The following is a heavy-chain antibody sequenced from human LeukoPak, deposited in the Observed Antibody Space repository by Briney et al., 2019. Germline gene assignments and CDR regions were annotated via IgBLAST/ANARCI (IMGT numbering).Heavy chain of an antibody. CDR2: ISGSGGST. V-gene: IGHV3-23*01. Sequence: PGGSLRLSCAASGFTFSSYAMSWVRQAPGKGLEWVSAISGSGGSTYYADSVKGRFIISRDNSKNTLYLQMNSLRAEDTAVYYCAKDTTHSGYSSSWYGASGYWGQGTLVTVSS. J-gene: IGHJ4*02. CDR3: AKDTTHSGYSSSWYGASGY. CDR1: GFTFSSYA. D-gene: IGHD6-13*01.